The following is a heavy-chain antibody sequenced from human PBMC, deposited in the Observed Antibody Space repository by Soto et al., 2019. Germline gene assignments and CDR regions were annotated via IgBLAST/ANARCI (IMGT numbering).Heavy chain of an antibody. J-gene: IGHJ3*02. CDR3: ARDYNDSRGYYVAFDI. V-gene: IGHV4-59*01. CDR1: GGSISSYY. D-gene: IGHD3-22*01. CDR2: ISYSGST. Sequence: SETLSLTCTVSGGSISSYYWSWIRQPPGKGLEWIGYISYSGSTNYNPSLKSRVSMSVDTSKNQFSLKLSSVTAADTAVYYCARDYNDSRGYYVAFDIWGQGTMVTVSS.